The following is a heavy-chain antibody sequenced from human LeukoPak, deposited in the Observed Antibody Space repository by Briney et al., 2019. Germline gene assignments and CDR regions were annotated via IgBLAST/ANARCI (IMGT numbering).Heavy chain of an antibody. J-gene: IGHJ3*02. Sequence: ASQTLSLTCTVSGGSISSYYWSWIRQPPGKGLEWIGYIYYSGSTNYNPSLKSRVTISVDTSKNQFSLKLSSVTAADTAVYYCARGDYGGNDAFDIWGQGTMVTVSS. CDR1: GGSISSYY. D-gene: IGHD4-23*01. V-gene: IGHV4-59*01. CDR3: ARGDYGGNDAFDI. CDR2: IYYSGST.